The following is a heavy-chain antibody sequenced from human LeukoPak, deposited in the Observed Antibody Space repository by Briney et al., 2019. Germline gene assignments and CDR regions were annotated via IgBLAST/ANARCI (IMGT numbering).Heavy chain of an antibody. J-gene: IGHJ3*02. D-gene: IGHD1/OR15-1a*01. CDR2: VSLSDNI. Sequence: GGSLRLSCAASRFTFSSYGMTWVRQAPGKGLEWVSLVSLSDNIFYADSVKGRFTISRDNSKSTVHLQMDSLRVDDTAVYYCAKVATPNTLDALDIWGQGTLVTISS. V-gene: IGHV3-23*01. CDR3: AKVATPNTLDALDI. CDR1: RFTFSSYG.